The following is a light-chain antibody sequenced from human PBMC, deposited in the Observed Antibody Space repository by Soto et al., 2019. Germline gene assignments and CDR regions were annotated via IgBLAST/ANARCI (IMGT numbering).Light chain of an antibody. CDR3: SSYAASNNFYFV. V-gene: IGLV2-8*01. CDR2: EVT. Sequence: QSALTQPPSASGSPGQSVTISCTGTSSDVGGYNYVSWYQQYPGRAPKLMIYEVTKRPSGVPDRFSGSKSGNTASLTVSGLQAEDAVDYYCSSYAASNNFYFVFGGGTKLTVL. CDR1: SSDVGGYNY. J-gene: IGLJ3*02.